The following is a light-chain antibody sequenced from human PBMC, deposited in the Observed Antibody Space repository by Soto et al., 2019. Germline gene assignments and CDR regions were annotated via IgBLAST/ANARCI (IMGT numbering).Light chain of an antibody. CDR2: GAS. Sequence: DIQLTQSPSSLSASGGDRVSITCRASQGVSKWLAWYQQKPGKAPILLIHGASNLQTGVPSRFSGSGSGTDFALTITSLQPEDIATYFCQQANSFPLTFGQGTRLEI. CDR1: QGVSKW. CDR3: QQANSFPLT. V-gene: IGKV1-12*01. J-gene: IGKJ5*01.